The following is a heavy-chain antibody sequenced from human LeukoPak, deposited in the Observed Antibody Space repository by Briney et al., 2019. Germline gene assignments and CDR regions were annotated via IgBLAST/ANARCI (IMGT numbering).Heavy chain of an antibody. D-gene: IGHD6-13*01. CDR2: ISYDGSNK. Sequence: GGSLRLSCAASGFTFSSYGMHWVRQAPGKGLEWVAVISYDGSNKYYADSVKGRFTISRDNSKNTLYLQMNSLRAEDTAVYYCAKIGGSAGSFDYWGQGTLVTVSS. CDR1: GFTFSSYG. CDR3: AKIGGSAGSFDY. V-gene: IGHV3-30*18. J-gene: IGHJ4*02.